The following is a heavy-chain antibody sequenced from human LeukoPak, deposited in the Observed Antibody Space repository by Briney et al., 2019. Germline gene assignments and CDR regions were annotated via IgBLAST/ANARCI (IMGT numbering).Heavy chain of an antibody. CDR2: IYTSGST. D-gene: IGHD2/OR15-2a*01. Sequence: SETLSLTCTVSGYSISSGYYWGWIRQPPGKGLEWIGRIYTSGSTNYNPSLKSRVTISVDTSKNQFSLKLSSVTAADTAVYYCARASPLESDYFQGPLDYWGQGTLVTVSS. CDR3: ARASPLESDYFQGPLDY. CDR1: GYSISSGYY. V-gene: IGHV4-38-2*02. J-gene: IGHJ4*02.